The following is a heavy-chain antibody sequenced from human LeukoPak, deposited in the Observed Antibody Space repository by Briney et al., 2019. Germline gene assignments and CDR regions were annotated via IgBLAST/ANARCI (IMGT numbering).Heavy chain of an antibody. Sequence: GGSLRLSCAASGFTFDDYAMHWVRRAPGKGLEWVSGISWNSGSIGYADSVKGRFTISRDNAENSLYLQMNSLRAEDTALYYCASEAKGWGQGTLVTVSS. CDR3: ASEAKG. J-gene: IGHJ4*02. V-gene: IGHV3-9*01. CDR1: GFTFDDYA. CDR2: ISWNSGSI.